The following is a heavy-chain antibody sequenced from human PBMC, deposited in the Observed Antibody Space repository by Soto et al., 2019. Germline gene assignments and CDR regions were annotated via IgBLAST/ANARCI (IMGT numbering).Heavy chain of an antibody. CDR3: GRQPGHCGSTTCFGYYSVDV. CDR2: IYYSGST. V-gene: IGHV4-39*01. Sequence: QLQLQESGPRLVKTSETLSLTCSVSGGSISSSSYSWGWIRQPPGKGLEWIGTIYYSGSTHYNPSLEGRVAISADTPNNQLSLRLSSVTAADTAVYYCGRQPGHCGSTTCFGYYSVDVWGQGTTVTVS. D-gene: IGHD2-2*01. J-gene: IGHJ6*02. CDR1: GGSISSSSYS.